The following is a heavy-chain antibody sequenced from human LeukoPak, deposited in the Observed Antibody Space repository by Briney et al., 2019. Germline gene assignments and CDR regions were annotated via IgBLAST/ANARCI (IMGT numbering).Heavy chain of an antibody. CDR2: IYTRGTT. V-gene: IGHV4-61*02. CDR1: GGSISSGSSY. Sequence: SQTLSLTCTVSGGSISSGSSYWSWIRQPAGKGLEWIGRIYTRGTTNYNPSLKSRVTISVDKSKNQFSLKLSSVTAADTAVYYCARVTLPNVDTAIDYYYYYMGVWGKGTTVTVSS. CDR3: ARVTLPNVDTAIDYYYYYMGV. J-gene: IGHJ6*03. D-gene: IGHD5-18*01.